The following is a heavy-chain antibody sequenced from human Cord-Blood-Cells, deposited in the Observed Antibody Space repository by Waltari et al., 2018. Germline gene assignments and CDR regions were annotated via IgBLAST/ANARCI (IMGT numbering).Heavy chain of an antibody. J-gene: IGHJ4*02. CDR1: GYSFTSYW. V-gene: IGHV5-51*03. CDR2: IYPGDSGT. D-gene: IGHD3-16*01. CDR3: ARLTWIGPDFDY. Sequence: EVQLVQSGAEVKKPGESLKISCKGSGYSFTSYWIGWVRQMPGKGLEWMGNIYPGDSGTRYSPAFQGQVTISADKSISTAYLQWGGLMGADAAMYDCARLTWIGPDFDYWGQGTLVTGSS.